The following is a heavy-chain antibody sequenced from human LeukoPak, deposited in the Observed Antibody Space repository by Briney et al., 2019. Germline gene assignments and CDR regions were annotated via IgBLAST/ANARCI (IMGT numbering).Heavy chain of an antibody. D-gene: IGHD4-17*01. CDR2: IFSGGAS. V-gene: IGHV4-4*09. CDR1: GRSISPYY. CDR3: ARLSTVTTSFDY. Sequence: SETLSLTCSVSGRSISPYYWSWFRQAPGRGLEWIGYIFSGGASTYNPSLKSRVTMSVDTSKNQFSLKLSSVTAADTAVYYCARLSTVTTSFDYWGQGTLVTVSS. J-gene: IGHJ4*02.